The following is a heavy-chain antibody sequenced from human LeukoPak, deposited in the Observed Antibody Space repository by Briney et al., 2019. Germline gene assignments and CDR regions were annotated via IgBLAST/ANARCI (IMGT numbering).Heavy chain of an antibody. Sequence: SETLSLTCSVSGGPISSSYWSWIRQPAGKGLEWIGRIYASGNTNYNPSPQSRASMSIEMSKNQFSLRLTSVTAADTAVYYCARNAGDYWGQGTLVTVSS. CDR3: ARNAGDY. V-gene: IGHV4-4*07. J-gene: IGHJ4*02. CDR2: IYASGNT. CDR1: GGPISSSY.